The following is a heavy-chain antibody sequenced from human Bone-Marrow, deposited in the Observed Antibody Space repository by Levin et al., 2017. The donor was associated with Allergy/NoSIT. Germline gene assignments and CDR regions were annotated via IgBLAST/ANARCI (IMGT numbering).Heavy chain of an antibody. CDR2: IIPIFGTA. V-gene: IGHV1-69*13. CDR3: ARFLVVAAIPHYGMDG. D-gene: IGHD2-15*01. Sequence: ASVKVSCKASGGTFSSYAISWVRQAPGQGLEWMGGIIPIFGTANYAQKFQGRVTITADESTSTAYMELSSLRSEDTAVYYCARFLVVAAIPHYGMDGWGQGTTVTVSS. CDR1: GGTFSSYA. J-gene: IGHJ6*02.